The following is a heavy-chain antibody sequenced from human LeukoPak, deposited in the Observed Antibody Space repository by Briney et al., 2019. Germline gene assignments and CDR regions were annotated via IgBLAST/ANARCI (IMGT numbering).Heavy chain of an antibody. CDR3: ARDQGLTHSSPFDY. V-gene: IGHV3-33*01. J-gene: IGHJ4*02. CDR2: IWYDGSNK. D-gene: IGHD6-13*01. Sequence: GRSLRLSCAASEFTFSSYGMHWVRQAPGKGLEWVALIWYDGSNKYNADSVKGRFTLSRDNSKNTLYLQMNSLRAEDTAVYYCARDQGLTHSSPFDYWGQGTLVTVSS. CDR1: EFTFSSYG.